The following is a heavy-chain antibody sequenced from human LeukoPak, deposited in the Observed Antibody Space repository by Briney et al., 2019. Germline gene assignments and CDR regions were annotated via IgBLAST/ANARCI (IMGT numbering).Heavy chain of an antibody. CDR2: ISYDGSNK. CDR1: GFTFCSYA. Sequence: GGSLRLSCAASGFTFCSYAMHWVRQAPGKGLEWVAVISYDGSNKYYADSVKGRFTISRDNSKNTLYLQMNSLRAEDTAVYYCAREGPDSGAAAGYYFDYWGQGTLVTVSS. V-gene: IGHV3-30-3*01. J-gene: IGHJ4*02. CDR3: AREGPDSGAAAGYYFDY. D-gene: IGHD6-13*01.